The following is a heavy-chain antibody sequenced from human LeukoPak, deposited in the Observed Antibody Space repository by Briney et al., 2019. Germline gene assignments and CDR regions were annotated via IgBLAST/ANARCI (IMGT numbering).Heavy chain of an antibody. Sequence: GGSLRLSCAASGFTFSNYWMSWVRQAPGKGLEWVANIKQDGSDKDYVDSVKGRFTISRDNAKNSLYLQMNSLRAEDTAVFRCARGRKFYDYWGQGTLVSVSS. CDR2: IKQDGSDK. CDR3: ARGRKFYDY. V-gene: IGHV3-7*04. J-gene: IGHJ4*02. D-gene: IGHD1-14*01. CDR1: GFTFSNYW.